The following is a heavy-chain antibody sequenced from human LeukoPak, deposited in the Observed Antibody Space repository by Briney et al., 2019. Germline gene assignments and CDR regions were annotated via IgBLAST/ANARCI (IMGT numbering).Heavy chain of an antibody. J-gene: IGHJ4*02. V-gene: IGHV3-23*01. Sequence: GGSLRLSCAAPGFTFSSYAMSWVRQAPGKGLEWVSAISGSGGSTHYADSVKGRFTISRDNSKNTLYLQMNSLRAEDTAVYYCASYYDYVWGSYRGYWGQGTLVTVSS. CDR3: ASYYDYVWGSYRGY. CDR1: GFTFSSYA. D-gene: IGHD3-16*02. CDR2: ISGSGGST.